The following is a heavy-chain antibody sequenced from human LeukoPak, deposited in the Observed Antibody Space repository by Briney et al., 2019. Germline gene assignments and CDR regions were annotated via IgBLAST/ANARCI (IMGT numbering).Heavy chain of an antibody. Sequence: GGSLRLSCAASGFTFSSYAMHWVRQAPGEGLEWVAVISYDGSNKYYADSVKGRFTISRDNSKNTLYLQMNSLRAEDTAVYYCPRDPVDYYDSSGYYFDYWGQGTLVTVSS. CDR3: PRDPVDYYDSSGYYFDY. D-gene: IGHD3-22*01. CDR1: GFTFSSYA. CDR2: ISYDGSNK. V-gene: IGHV3-30-3*01. J-gene: IGHJ4*02.